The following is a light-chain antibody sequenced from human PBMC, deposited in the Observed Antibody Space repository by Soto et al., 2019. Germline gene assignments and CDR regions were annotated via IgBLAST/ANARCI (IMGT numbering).Light chain of an antibody. V-gene: IGKV3-11*01. CDR3: QQRSSWIT. Sequence: ERALTQSPVTLSVSPGERVTLSCRASQSVSSNLAWYQQKPGQAPRLLIYDASNRATGIPARFSGSGSATDFTLTISSLEPEDFAVYYCQQRSSWITFGQGTRLEIK. J-gene: IGKJ5*01. CDR2: DAS. CDR1: QSVSSN.